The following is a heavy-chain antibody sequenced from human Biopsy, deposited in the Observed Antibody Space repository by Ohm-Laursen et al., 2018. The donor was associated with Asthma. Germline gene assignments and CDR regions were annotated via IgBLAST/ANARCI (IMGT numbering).Heavy chain of an antibody. Sequence: SVKVSCKPSGYTFNSAGITWVRQAPGQGLEWMGWISVYNGNTKVAQKLQDRVTMITDTSTSTAYMELRSLRSDDTAMYFRARAVDYSHYYGIDVWGQGTTVTVS. V-gene: IGHV1-18*01. CDR2: ISVYNGNT. CDR1: GYTFNSAG. CDR3: ARAVDYSHYYGIDV. J-gene: IGHJ6*02. D-gene: IGHD3-10*01.